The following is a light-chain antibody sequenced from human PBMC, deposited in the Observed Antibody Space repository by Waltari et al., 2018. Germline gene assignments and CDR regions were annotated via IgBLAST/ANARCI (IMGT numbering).Light chain of an antibody. V-gene: IGKV1-12*01. Sequence: DIQMTQSTSSVSASVGDRVIITCRASQDISRWLAWYQQTPGKAPKFLIYDASTLQSGVPSRFSGTGSGTEFTLTISSLQPEDFATYYCQHGNTFPLTFGGGTKVEIK. CDR1: QDISRW. CDR3: QHGNTFPLT. J-gene: IGKJ4*01. CDR2: DAS.